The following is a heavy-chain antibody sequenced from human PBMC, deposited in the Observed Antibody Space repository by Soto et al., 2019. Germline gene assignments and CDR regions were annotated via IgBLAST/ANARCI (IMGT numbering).Heavy chain of an antibody. CDR1: GFTFSSYA. Sequence: GGSLRLSCAASGFTFSSYAMSWVRQAPGKGLEWVSAISGSGGSTYYADSVKGRFTISRDNSKNTLYLQMNSLRAEDTAVYYCAKDQAFDYDILTGYYPEPAFDYWGQGTLVTVSS. CDR3: AKDQAFDYDILTGYYPEPAFDY. J-gene: IGHJ4*02. V-gene: IGHV3-23*01. D-gene: IGHD3-9*01. CDR2: ISGSGGST.